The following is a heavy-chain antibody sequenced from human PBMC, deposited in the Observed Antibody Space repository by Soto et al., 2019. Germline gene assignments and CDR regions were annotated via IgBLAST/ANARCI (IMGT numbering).Heavy chain of an antibody. CDR2: ISVTGGTT. J-gene: IGHJ4*02. CDR3: AKFFVETGGSSGWPWSFHF. Sequence: EVQLLESGGGLVQPGGSLRLSCAASGFTFSSYAMSWVRQAPGKGLEWVSAISVTGGTTYYADSVKGRFTISRDNSRNTLHLQMNSLGAEDTAIYYCAKFFVETGGSSGWPWSFHFWGQGTLVTVSS. CDR1: GFTFSSYA. D-gene: IGHD6-25*01. V-gene: IGHV3-23*01.